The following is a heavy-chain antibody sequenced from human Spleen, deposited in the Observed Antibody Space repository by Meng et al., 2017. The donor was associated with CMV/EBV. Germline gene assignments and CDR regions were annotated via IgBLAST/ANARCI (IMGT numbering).Heavy chain of an antibody. Sequence: GGSLRLSCAASGFTFSSYAMHWVRQAPGKGLEWVANIKQDGSEKNYVDSVKGRFTISRDNAKHSLFLQMRSLRVEDTAVYYCARLGISSHWYRGYFFDHWGRGTLVTVSS. V-gene: IGHV3-7*01. CDR2: IKQDGSEK. D-gene: IGHD3-9*01. J-gene: IGHJ4*02. CDR1: GFTFSSYA. CDR3: ARLGISSHWYRGYFFDH.